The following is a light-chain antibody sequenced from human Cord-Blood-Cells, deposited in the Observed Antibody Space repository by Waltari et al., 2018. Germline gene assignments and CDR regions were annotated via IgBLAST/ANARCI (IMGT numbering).Light chain of an antibody. J-gene: IGKJ4*01. V-gene: IGKV2-29*02. Sequence: VMTQTPIFLSVTPGQPASISCRSSQGLLHSDGKTYLCWYLQKPGQSPRLLIYDVSRRFSGVPGRFSGSASGTDVTPKISRVEAEDVGVYYCMQGTHLALTFGAGTKVEIK. CDR3: MQGTHLALT. CDR2: DVS. CDR1: QGLLHSDGKTY.